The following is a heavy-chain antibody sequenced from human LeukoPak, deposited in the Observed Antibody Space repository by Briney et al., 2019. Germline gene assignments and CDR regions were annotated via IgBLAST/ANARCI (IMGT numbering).Heavy chain of an antibody. CDR2: IKEDGSEK. D-gene: IGHD2-15*01. CDR3: ARDQRASPAAADY. J-gene: IGHJ4*02. V-gene: IGHV3-7*01. CDR1: GFTFSSFW. Sequence: GGSLRLSCAASGFTFSSFWMTWVRQAPGKGLEWVANIKEDGSEKCYVDSVKGRFTISRDNAKNSLYLQMNSLRAEDTAVYYCARDQRASPAAADYWGQGTLVIVSS.